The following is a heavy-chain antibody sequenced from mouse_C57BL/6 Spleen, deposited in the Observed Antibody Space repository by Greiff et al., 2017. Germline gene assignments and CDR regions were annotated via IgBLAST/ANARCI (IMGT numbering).Heavy chain of an antibody. Sequence: EVQLQQSGPELVKPGASVKISCKASGYTFTDYYINWVKQSPGKSLEWIGDINPNNGGTSYNQKFKGKATLTVDKSSSTAYMELRSLTSEDSAVYYCATPAYWGQGTLVTVSA. CDR3: ATPAY. CDR2: INPNNGGT. CDR1: GYTFTDYY. V-gene: IGHV1-26*01. J-gene: IGHJ3*01.